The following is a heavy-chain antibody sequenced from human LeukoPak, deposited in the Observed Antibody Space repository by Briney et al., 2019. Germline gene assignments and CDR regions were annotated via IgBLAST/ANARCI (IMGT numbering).Heavy chain of an antibody. CDR2: ISGSGDTT. Sequence: GGSLRLSCAASGFTFTTYGLTWVRQAPGKGLEWVSAISGSGDTTFYADSVKGRFTISRDSSKNTVFLQMNSLRADDTAVYFCARDAGLSSGSYSFDYWGQGILVTVSS. D-gene: IGHD1-26*01. CDR3: ARDAGLSSGSYSFDY. J-gene: IGHJ4*02. V-gene: IGHV3-23*01. CDR1: GFTFTTYG.